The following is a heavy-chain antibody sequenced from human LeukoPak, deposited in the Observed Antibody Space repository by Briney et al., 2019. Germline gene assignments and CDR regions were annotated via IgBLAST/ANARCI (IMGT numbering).Heavy chain of an antibody. CDR1: GGSISSGSYY. CDR3: ARMSARRIAAAYDDY. CDR2: IYTSGST. D-gene: IGHD6-13*01. J-gene: IGHJ4*02. V-gene: IGHV4-61*02. Sequence: SETLSLTCTVSGGSISSGSYYWSWIRQPAGKGLEWIGRIYTSGSTNYNPSLKSRVTISVDTSKNQFSLKLSSVTAADTAVYYCARMSARRIAAAYDDYWGQGTLVTVSS.